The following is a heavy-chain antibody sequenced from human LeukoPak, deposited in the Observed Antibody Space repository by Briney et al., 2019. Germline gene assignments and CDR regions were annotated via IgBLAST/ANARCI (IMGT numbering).Heavy chain of an antibody. CDR3: ARDLGYCSSTSCYYYYYYGMDV. V-gene: IGHV3-21*01. D-gene: IGHD2-2*01. Sequence: PGGSLRLSCAASGFTFSSYSMSWVRQAPGKGLEWVASISSSSSYIYYADSVKGRFTISRDNAKNSLYLQMNSLRAEDTAVYYCARDLGYCSSTSCYYYYYYGMDVWGKGTTVTVSS. CDR2: ISSSSSYI. CDR1: GFTFSSYS. J-gene: IGHJ6*04.